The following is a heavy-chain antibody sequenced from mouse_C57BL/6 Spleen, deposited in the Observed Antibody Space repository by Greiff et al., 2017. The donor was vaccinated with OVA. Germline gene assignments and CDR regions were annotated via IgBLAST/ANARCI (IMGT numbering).Heavy chain of an antibody. J-gene: IGHJ1*03. CDR3: ARFRITTVVESYWYFDV. D-gene: IGHD1-1*01. CDR1: GYTFTDYN. CDR2: INPNNGGT. V-gene: IGHV1-18*01. Sequence: EVQLQQSGPELVKPGASVKIPCKASGYTFTDYNMDWVKQSHGKSLEWIGDINPNNGGTIYNQKFKGKATLTVDKSSSTAYMELRSLTSEDTAVYYCARFRITTVVESYWYFDVWGTGTTVTVSS.